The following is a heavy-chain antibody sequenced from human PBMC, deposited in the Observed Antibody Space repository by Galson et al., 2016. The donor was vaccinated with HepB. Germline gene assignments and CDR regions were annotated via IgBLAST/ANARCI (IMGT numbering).Heavy chain of an antibody. D-gene: IGHD2-15*01. CDR2: IHWNDDK. CDR3: AHRRSGYCNTVNCLYFDY. V-gene: IGHV2-5*01. J-gene: IGHJ4*02. Sequence: PALVKPTQTLTLTCTFSGFSLSTTGEAVGWTRQPPGKALEWLALIHWNDDKRYSPSLKSRLTITKDTSKNQVVLTVNNRDPVDTATYFCAHRRSGYCNTVNCLYFDYWGQGTLATVSS. CDR1: GFSLSTTGEA.